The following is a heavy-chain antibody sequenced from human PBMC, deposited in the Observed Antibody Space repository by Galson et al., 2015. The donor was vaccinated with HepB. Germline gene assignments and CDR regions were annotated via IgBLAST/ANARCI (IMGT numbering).Heavy chain of an antibody. V-gene: IGHV3-7*03. CDR1: GFTFSSYW. Sequence: SLRLSCAASGFTFSSYWMSWVRQAPGKGLEWVANIKQDGSEKYYVDSVKGRFTISRDNAKNSLYLQMNSLRAEDTAVYYCARDRRYLEYSSSSGYCDYWGQGTLVTVSS. D-gene: IGHD6-6*01. CDR2: IKQDGSEK. J-gene: IGHJ4*02. CDR3: ARDRRYLEYSSSSGYCDY.